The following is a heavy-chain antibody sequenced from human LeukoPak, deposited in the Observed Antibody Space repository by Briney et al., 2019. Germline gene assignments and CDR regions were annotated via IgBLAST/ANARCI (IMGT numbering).Heavy chain of an antibody. Sequence: SETLSLTCVVYGGSFSGYYWSWIRQPPGKGLEWIGEINHSGSTNYNPSLKSRVTISVDTSKNQFSLKLSSVTAADTAVYYCARDGYDAPDYWGQGTLVTVSS. CDR3: ARDGYDAPDY. J-gene: IGHJ4*02. D-gene: IGHD5-12*01. CDR2: INHSGST. CDR1: GGSFSGYY. V-gene: IGHV4-34*01.